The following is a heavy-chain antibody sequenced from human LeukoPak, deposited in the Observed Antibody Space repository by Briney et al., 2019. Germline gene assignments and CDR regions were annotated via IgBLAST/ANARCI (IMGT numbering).Heavy chain of an antibody. CDR1: GGSFSGYY. CDR2: INHSGST. J-gene: IGHJ4*02. CDR3: ARTSVTGTKNFDS. V-gene: IGHV4-34*01. D-gene: IGHD1-1*01. Sequence: PSETLSLTCAVYGGSFSGYYWSWIRQPPGKGLEWIGEINHSGSTNYNPSLNSRVTISVDTSKNQFSLKLSSVTAADTAVYYCARTSVTGTKNFDSWGQGTLVTVSS.